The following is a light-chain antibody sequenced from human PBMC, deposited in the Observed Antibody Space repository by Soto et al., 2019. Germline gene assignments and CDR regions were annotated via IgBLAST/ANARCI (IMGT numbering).Light chain of an antibody. CDR1: QSLSIY. CDR3: QQYASSSWT. Sequence: EIVLTQSPATLSFAPWERATLSCRASQSLSIYLAWYQQKPGQAPRRIIYDASNRATGIPARFSGSGSGKDLTLTIRSLDPEDFAVYYCQQYASSSWTSGQGTKVDI. V-gene: IGKV3-11*01. J-gene: IGKJ1*01. CDR2: DAS.